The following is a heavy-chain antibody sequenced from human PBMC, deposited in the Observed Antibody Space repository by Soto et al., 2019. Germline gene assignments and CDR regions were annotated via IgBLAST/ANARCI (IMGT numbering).Heavy chain of an antibody. CDR3: AKERDIVVVVAPLDY. D-gene: IGHD2-15*01. CDR1: GFTFSSYG. V-gene: IGHV3-30*18. Sequence: QVQLVESGGGVVQPGRSLRLSCAASGFTFSSYGMHWVRQAPGKGLEWVAVISYDGSNKYYADSVKGRFTISRDNSKNTLYLQMNSLRAEDTAVYYCAKERDIVVVVAPLDYWGPGTLVTVSS. J-gene: IGHJ4*02. CDR2: ISYDGSNK.